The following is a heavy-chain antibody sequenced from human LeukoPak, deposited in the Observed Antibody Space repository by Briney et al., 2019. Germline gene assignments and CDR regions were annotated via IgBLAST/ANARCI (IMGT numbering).Heavy chain of an antibody. D-gene: IGHD1-14*01. V-gene: IGHV3-53*01. J-gene: IGHJ4*02. CDR2: IYSGGST. CDR3: ARAGIRRAFDY. Sequence: GGSLRLSCAASGFTVSSNYMSWVRQAPGKGLEWVSVIYSGGSTYYADSVKGRFTISRDNSKNTLYLQMNSLRAEDTAVYYCARAGIRRAFDYWGQGTLVTVSS. CDR1: GFTVSSNY.